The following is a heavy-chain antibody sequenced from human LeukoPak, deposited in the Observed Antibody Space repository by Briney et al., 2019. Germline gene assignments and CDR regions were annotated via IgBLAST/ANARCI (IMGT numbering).Heavy chain of an antibody. V-gene: IGHV3-23*01. CDR1: AFTFSSYA. J-gene: IGHJ4*02. D-gene: IGHD2-2*01. CDR2: ISGSGGST. CDR3: AKAHCGSTSCPPDS. Sequence: PGGSLRLSCAASAFTFSSYAMTWVRQAPGKGLEWVSVISGSGGSTYYADSVKGRFTISRDNSKNTLYLRMNSLRAEDTALYYCAKAHCGSTSCPPDSWGQGTLVTVSS.